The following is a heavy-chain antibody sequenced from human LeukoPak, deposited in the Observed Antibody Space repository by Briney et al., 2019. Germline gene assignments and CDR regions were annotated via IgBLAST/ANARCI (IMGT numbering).Heavy chain of an antibody. CDR2: IYYGGST. CDR1: GGPISSGGYS. J-gene: IGHJ3*02. V-gene: IGHV4-30-2*03. CDR3: ATLTGGDDAFDI. D-gene: IGHD4-23*01. Sequence: SETLSLTCAVSGGPISSGGYSWSWIRQTPGKGLEWIGSIYYGGSTYYNPSLKSRVTISVDTSKNRFSLKLSSVTAADTAVYYCATLTGGDDAFDIWGQGTMVTVSS.